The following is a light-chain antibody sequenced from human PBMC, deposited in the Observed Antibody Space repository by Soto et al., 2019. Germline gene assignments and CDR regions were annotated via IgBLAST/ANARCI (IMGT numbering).Light chain of an antibody. V-gene: IGLV2-8*01. J-gene: IGLJ1*01. Sequence: QSALTQPPSASGSPGQSVTISCTGTSSDVGAYNYLSWYQQHPGKAPKLTIYEGSKRPSGVPDRFSGSNSGNTASLTVSGLQAEDEPDYYCSSYAGSNNYVFGTGTKLTVL. CDR3: SSYAGSNNYV. CDR1: SSDVGAYNY. CDR2: EGS.